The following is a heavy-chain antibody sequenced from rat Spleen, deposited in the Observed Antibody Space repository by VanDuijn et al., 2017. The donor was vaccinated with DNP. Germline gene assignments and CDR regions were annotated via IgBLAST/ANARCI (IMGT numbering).Heavy chain of an antibody. J-gene: IGHJ2*01. CDR1: GFTFTNFG. V-gene: IGHV5-7*01. CDR3: ARPNFGSPYYFDY. Sequence: EVQLVESGGGLVQPGGSLKLSCAASGFTFTNFGMAWVRQAPKKGLEWVAAVSSDGSITYYRDSVKGRFTISRNNPKNTLYLQMDSLRSEDTATYYCARPNFGSPYYFDYWGQGVMVTVSS. CDR2: VSSDGSIT. D-gene: IGHD1-3*01.